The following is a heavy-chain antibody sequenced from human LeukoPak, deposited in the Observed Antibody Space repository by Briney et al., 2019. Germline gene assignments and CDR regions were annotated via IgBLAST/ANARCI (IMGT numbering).Heavy chain of an antibody. CDR1: GFTFSSYE. Sequence: GGSLRLSCAASGFTFSSYEMNWVRQAPGKGLEWVSYISSSGSTIYYADSVKGRFTISRDNAKNSLYLQMNSLKAEDTAVYYCTTDLGDYGDYIRCWGQGTLVTVSS. J-gene: IGHJ4*02. CDR3: TTDLGDYGDYIRC. D-gene: IGHD4-17*01. V-gene: IGHV3-48*03. CDR2: ISSSGSTI.